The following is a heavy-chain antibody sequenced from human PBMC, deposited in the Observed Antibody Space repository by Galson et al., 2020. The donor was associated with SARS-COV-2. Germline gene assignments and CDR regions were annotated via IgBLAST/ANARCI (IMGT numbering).Heavy chain of an antibody. V-gene: IGHV4-59*13. CDR3: ASVQGSGTLYGMDV. D-gene: IGHD3-10*01. CDR1: GGSISSYY. CDR2: IYYSGST. J-gene: IGHJ6*02. Sequence: SETLSLTCTVSGGSISSYYWSWNRQPPGKGLEWIGYIYYSGSTNYNPSLKSRVTISVDTSKNQFSLKLSSVTAADTAVYYCASVQGSGTLYGMDVWGQGTTVTVSS.